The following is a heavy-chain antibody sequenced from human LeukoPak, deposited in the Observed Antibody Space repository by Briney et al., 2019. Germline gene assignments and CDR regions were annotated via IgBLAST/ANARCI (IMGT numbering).Heavy chain of an antibody. Sequence: ASVKVSCKASGYTFTSYAMHWVRQAPGQRLEWMGWINAGNGNTKYSQKFQGRVTITRDTSASTAYMELSSLRSEDTGVYYCAVQQVATTPNWFDPWGQGTLVTVSS. V-gene: IGHV1-3*01. CDR2: INAGNGNT. CDR1: GYTFTSYA. D-gene: IGHD5-12*01. J-gene: IGHJ5*02. CDR3: AVQQVATTPNWFDP.